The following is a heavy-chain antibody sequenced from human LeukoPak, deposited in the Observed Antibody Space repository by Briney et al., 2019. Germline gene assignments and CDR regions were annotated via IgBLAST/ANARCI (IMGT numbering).Heavy chain of an antibody. D-gene: IGHD3-22*01. CDR2: ISGCGGST. CDR1: GITLSNYG. CDR3: AKRAVVIRVILVGFHKEAYYFDS. J-gene: IGHJ4*02. Sequence: GGPLRLSCAVSGITLSNYGMRWVRHAPGKGPEWVAGISGCGGSTNFADSVKGRFTISRDNPRNTLYLQMNSLRAEDTAVYFCAKRAVVIRVILVGFHKEAYYFDSWGQGALVTVSS. V-gene: IGHV3-23*01.